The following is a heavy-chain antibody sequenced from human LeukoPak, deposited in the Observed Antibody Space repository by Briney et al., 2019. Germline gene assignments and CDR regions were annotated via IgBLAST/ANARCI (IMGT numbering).Heavy chain of an antibody. J-gene: IGHJ3*02. D-gene: IGHD3-10*01. CDR3: ARERQDTIIHSGAFDI. V-gene: IGHV3-30-3*01. Sequence: PGGSLRLSCAASGFTSSNYFMHWVRQAPGKGLEWVADIANDGSHTFYVESVKGRFTISRDNSKNTLYLQMNSLRVEDTAVYFCARERQDTIIHSGAFDIWGQGTMVTVSS. CDR1: GFTSSNYF. CDR2: IANDGSHT.